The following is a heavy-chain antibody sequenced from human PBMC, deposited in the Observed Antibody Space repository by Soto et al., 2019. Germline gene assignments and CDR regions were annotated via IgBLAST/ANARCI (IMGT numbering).Heavy chain of an antibody. CDR1: GYSFTSYW. CDR2: IYPGDSDT. J-gene: IGHJ3*02. V-gene: IGHV5-51*01. CDR3: AQSPRLTEAFDI. Sequence: GESLKISCKFSGYSFTSYWIGWVRQMPGKGLEWMGIIYPGDSDTRYSPSFQGHVTISADKSFTTAYLQWSSLKASDTAMYYCAQSPRLTEAFDIWGQGTMVTVSS.